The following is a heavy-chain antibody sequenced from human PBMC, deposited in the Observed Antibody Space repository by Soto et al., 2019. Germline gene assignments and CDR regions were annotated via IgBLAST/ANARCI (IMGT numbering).Heavy chain of an antibody. CDR1: GYSFTSYW. CDR2: IYPGDSDT. J-gene: IGHJ3*02. V-gene: IGHV5-51*01. CDR3: AQSPRLTEAFDI. Sequence: GESLKISCKFSGYSFTSYWIGWVRQMPGKGLEWMGIIYPGDSDTRYSPSFQGHVTISADKSFTTAYLQWSSLKASDTAMYYCAQSPRLTEAFDIWGQGTMVTVSS.